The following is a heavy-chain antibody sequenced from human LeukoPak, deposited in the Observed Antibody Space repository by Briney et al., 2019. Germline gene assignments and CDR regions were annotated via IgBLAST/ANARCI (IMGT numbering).Heavy chain of an antibody. CDR2: ISSSGSTI. D-gene: IGHD2-15*01. CDR1: GFTFGSYE. V-gene: IGHV3-48*03. CDR3: ARDLCSGGACSDY. Sequence: GGSLRLSCAASGFTFGSYEMNWVRQAPGKGLEWVSYISSSGSTIYYADSVKGRFTISRDNAKSSLYLQMNSLRAEDTAVYYCARDLCSGGACSDYWGQGTLVTVSS. J-gene: IGHJ4*02.